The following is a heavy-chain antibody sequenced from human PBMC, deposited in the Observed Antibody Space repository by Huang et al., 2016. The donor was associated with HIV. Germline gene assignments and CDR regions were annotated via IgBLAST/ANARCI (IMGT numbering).Heavy chain of an antibody. CDR2: FYYSVST. V-gene: IGHV4-39*01. Sequence: QVQLQESGPGRVKPSETLSLTCTVSGGSISSSSYYWGWIRQPPGKGLEWIGSFYYSVSTYYNPAFESRVAISVDTSKNQFSLKLSSVTAADTAVYYCVRRFTYYDGGGYYQDDAFDIWGQGTMVTVSS. J-gene: IGHJ3*02. CDR3: VRRFTYYDGGGYYQDDAFDI. D-gene: IGHD3-22*01. CDR1: GGSISSSSYY.